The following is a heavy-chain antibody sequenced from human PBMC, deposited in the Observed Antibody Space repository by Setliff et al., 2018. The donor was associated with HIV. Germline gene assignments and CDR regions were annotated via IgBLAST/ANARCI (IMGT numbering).Heavy chain of an antibody. CDR2: IYYSGST. D-gene: IGHD5-12*01. V-gene: IGHV4-61*01. Sequence: SETLSLTCTVSGGSISSSSYYWIWVRQPPGEGLEWIGNIYYSGSTNYNPSLKSRVTISVHTSKNQFSLKLSSVTAADTAVYYCARVRRRDGYNFDYWGQGTLVTVSS. J-gene: IGHJ4*02. CDR1: GGSISSSSYY. CDR3: ARVRRRDGYNFDY.